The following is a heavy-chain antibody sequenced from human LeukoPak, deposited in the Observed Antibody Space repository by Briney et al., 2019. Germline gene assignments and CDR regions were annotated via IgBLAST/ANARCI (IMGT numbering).Heavy chain of an antibody. D-gene: IGHD2-2*01. V-gene: IGHV1-69*01. CDR2: IIPIFGTA. Sequence: GSSVTVSCKASVGTFISYAISWVRQAPGQALEWMGGIIPIFGTAKYAQKFQGRVTITADESTSTAYMELSSLRSEDTAVYYCARDRGYCSSTSCPTRDWFDPWGQGTLVTVSS. J-gene: IGHJ5*02. CDR1: VGTFISYA. CDR3: ARDRGYCSSTSCPTRDWFDP.